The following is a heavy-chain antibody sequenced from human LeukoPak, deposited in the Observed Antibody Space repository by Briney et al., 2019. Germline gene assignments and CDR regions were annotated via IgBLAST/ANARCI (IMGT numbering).Heavy chain of an antibody. Sequence: GGSLRLSCAASGFTFSNYGIHWVRQAPGKGLEWVAFIRYDGSNKYYADSVKGRFTISRDNSNNTVYLQMNSLTAEDTAVYYCAKDLGVSFDYWGQGTLVTVSS. CDR3: AKDLGVSFDY. CDR1: GFTFSNYG. V-gene: IGHV3-30*02. CDR2: IRYDGSNK. D-gene: IGHD2-8*01. J-gene: IGHJ4*02.